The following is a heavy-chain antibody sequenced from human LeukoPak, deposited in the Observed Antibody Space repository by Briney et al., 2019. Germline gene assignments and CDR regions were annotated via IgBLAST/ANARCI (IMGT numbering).Heavy chain of an antibody. V-gene: IGHV3-23*01. CDR3: AKDSFKAVAGSFDY. J-gene: IGHJ4*02. CDR2: ISGSGGST. CDR1: GFTFSSYA. Sequence: KPGGSLRLSCAASGFTFSSYAMSWVRQAPGKGLEWVSAISGSGGSTYYADSVKGRFTISRDNSKNALYLQMNSLRVEDTAVYYCAKDSFKAVAGSFDYWGQGTLVTVSS. D-gene: IGHD6-19*01.